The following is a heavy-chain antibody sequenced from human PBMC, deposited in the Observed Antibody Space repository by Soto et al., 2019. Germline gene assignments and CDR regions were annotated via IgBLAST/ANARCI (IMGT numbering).Heavy chain of an antibody. J-gene: IGHJ4*02. CDR2: ISGNGDSA. CDR1: GFTFRDYA. D-gene: IGHD6-19*01. Sequence: VQLLESGGGLVQPGGSLRLSCAASGFTFRDYAMNWVRLSPGKGLEWVSDISGNGDSARYADSVKGRFTISRDNSKNTLYLQMISLRVDDTAVYYCGKERRGSGWSVCNFWGQGTLVTVSS. V-gene: IGHV3-23*01. CDR3: GKERRGSGWSVCNF.